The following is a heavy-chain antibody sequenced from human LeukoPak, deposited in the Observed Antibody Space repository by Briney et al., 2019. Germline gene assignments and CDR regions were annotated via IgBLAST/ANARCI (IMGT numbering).Heavy chain of an antibody. Sequence: ASVKVSCKASGGTFSSYAISWVRQAPGQGLEWMGRIIPILGIANYAQKFQGRVTITADKSTSTAYMELSSLRPEDTAVYYCASRTPDSSGDPWGQGTLVTVSS. J-gene: IGHJ5*02. CDR3: ASRTPDSSGDP. CDR1: GGTFSSYA. D-gene: IGHD6-19*01. V-gene: IGHV1-69*04. CDR2: IIPILGIA.